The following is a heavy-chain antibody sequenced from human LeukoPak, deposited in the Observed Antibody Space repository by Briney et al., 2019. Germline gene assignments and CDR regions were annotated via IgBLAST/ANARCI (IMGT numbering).Heavy chain of an antibody. CDR2: ISASGLTT. V-gene: IGHV3-23*01. CDR1: GFIFSNYG. CDR3: AKHAAPYYGGDSEFAFDM. Sequence: PGGSLRLSCAASGFIFSNYGMSWVRQAPGKGLEWVSAISASGLTTYYADSVKGRVTISRDNSKNTLYLQLDSLRVDDMARYYCAKHAAPYYGGDSEFAFDMWGQGTMVSVS. J-gene: IGHJ3*02. D-gene: IGHD4-23*01.